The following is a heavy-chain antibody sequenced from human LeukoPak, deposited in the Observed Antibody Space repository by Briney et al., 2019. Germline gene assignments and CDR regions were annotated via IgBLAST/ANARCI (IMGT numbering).Heavy chain of an antibody. V-gene: IGHV3-21*01. D-gene: IGHD3-22*01. CDR2: ISSSSSYI. CDR1: GFTFSSYS. CDR3: ARVYYDSSGEEYFDY. Sequence: GGSLRLSCAASGFTFSSYSMNWVRQAPGKGLEWVSSISSSSSYIYYADSVKGRFTISRDNAKNSLYLQMNSLRAEDTAVYYCARVYYDSSGEEYFDYWGQGTLVTVSS. J-gene: IGHJ4*02.